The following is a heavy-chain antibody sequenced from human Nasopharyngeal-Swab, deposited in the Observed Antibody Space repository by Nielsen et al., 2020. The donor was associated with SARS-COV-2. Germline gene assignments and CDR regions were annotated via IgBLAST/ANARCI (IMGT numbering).Heavy chain of an antibody. J-gene: IGHJ5*02. CDR3: AKNPYSSSFYWFDP. V-gene: IGHV3-23*01. CDR1: GFTLSDYN. Sequence: GSLKISCAASGFTLSDYNMNWVRQAPGKGLQWVSAIHGSGTTYYVDSVKGRFSISRDNSKNTLYLQMNSLRAEDTAVYYCAKNPYSSSFYWFDPWGQGTLVTVSS. CDR2: IHGSGTT. D-gene: IGHD6-13*01.